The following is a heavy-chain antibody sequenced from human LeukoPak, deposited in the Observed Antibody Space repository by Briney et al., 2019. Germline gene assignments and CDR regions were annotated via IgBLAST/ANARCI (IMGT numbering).Heavy chain of an antibody. V-gene: IGHV1-2*02. CDR1: GYTFTGYY. J-gene: IGHJ4*02. Sequence: ASVKVSCKASGYTFTGYYMHWVRQAPGQGLEWMGWINPNSGGTNYAQKFQGRVTMTRDTPISTAYMELSRLRSDDTAVYYCARGYCSGGSCYYYFDYWGQGTLVTVSS. CDR2: INPNSGGT. CDR3: ARGYCSGGSCYYYFDY. D-gene: IGHD2-15*01.